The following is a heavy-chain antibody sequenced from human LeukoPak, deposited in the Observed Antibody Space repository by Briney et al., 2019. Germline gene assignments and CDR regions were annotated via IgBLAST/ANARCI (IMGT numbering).Heavy chain of an antibody. D-gene: IGHD3-10*01. J-gene: IGHJ3*01. Sequence: GGSLRLSCAASGSTFSSNWMSWVRQAPGRGLQWVANIKQDGSEKYYVDSVKGRFTISKDNAKDSLYLQMNSLRAEDTAVYYCARDSILWFGELLYDAFDVWDQGTMVTVSS. CDR2: IKQDGSEK. V-gene: IGHV3-7*01. CDR1: GSTFSSNW. CDR3: ARDSILWFGELLYDAFDV.